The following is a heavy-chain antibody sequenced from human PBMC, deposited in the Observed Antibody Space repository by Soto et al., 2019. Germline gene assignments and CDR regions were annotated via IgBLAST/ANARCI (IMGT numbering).Heavy chain of an antibody. V-gene: IGHV1-69*12. CDR1: GGTFSSYG. CDR2: IIPIFGTA. Sequence: QVQLVQYGAEVKKPGSSVKVSCKASGGTFSSYGISWVRQAPGQGLEWMGGIIPIFGTANYAQKFKVRVTMTADESTSTDYMELCSLRSEDTAVYYCERASSSSAYYYGMDVWGQGTTVTVSS. J-gene: IGHJ6*02. CDR3: ERASSSSAYYYGMDV. D-gene: IGHD6-6*01.